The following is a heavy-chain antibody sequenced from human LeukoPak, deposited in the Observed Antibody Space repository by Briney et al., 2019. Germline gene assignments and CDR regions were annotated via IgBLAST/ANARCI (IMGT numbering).Heavy chain of an antibody. J-gene: IGHJ4*02. CDR3: ARDSFRIAVAGREFDY. D-gene: IGHD6-19*01. Sequence: GGSLRLSCAASGFTFSSYEMNWVRQAPGKGLEWVSYISSSGSTIYYADSVKGGFTISRDNAKNSLYLRMNSLRAEDTAVYYCARDSFRIAVAGREFDYWGQGTLVTVSS. V-gene: IGHV3-48*03. CDR2: ISSSGSTI. CDR1: GFTFSSYE.